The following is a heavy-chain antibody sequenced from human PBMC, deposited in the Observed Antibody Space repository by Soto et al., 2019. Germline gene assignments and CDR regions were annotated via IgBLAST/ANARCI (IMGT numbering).Heavy chain of an antibody. CDR3: ARVSRPYGDYVGYFDY. V-gene: IGHV1-3*01. Sequence: GASVKVSCKASGYTFTSYAMHWVRQAPGQRLEWMGWINAGNGNTKYSQKFQGRVTITRDTSASTAYMELSSLRSEDTAVYYCARVSRPYGDYVGYFDYWGQGTLVTVSS. CDR2: INAGNGNT. D-gene: IGHD4-17*01. J-gene: IGHJ4*02. CDR1: GYTFTSYA.